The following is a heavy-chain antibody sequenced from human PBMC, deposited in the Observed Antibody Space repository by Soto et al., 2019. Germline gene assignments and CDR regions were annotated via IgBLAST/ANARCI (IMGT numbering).Heavy chain of an antibody. V-gene: IGHV4-38-2*01. Sequence: ASESLSLTCAVSGYSISSGYYWGWLRQPPGKGLEWIGSIYHVGSTYYNPSLNSRVTLSIDMTNNHVSLILNSVTAADTAVYYCARVGPWVPYYYDSSPYTFENWFDPWGQGTLVTVSS. CDR1: GYSISSGYY. CDR3: ARVGPWVPYYYDSSPYTFENWFDP. D-gene: IGHD3-22*01. J-gene: IGHJ5*02. CDR2: IYHVGST.